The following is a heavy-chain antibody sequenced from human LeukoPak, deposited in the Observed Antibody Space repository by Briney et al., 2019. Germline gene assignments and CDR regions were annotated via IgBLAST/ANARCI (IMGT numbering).Heavy chain of an antibody. Sequence: GGSLRLSCSASGFTFSDYGMHWVRQAPGKGLEYVSAITNSGGSTNYADSVKGRFTISRDNPKNTLYLQMSSLRAEDTAVYYCVKGVRSPDYWGQGTLVTVSS. CDR3: VKGVRSPDY. D-gene: IGHD3-16*01. CDR2: ITNSGGST. J-gene: IGHJ4*02. V-gene: IGHV3-64D*09. CDR1: GFTFSDYG.